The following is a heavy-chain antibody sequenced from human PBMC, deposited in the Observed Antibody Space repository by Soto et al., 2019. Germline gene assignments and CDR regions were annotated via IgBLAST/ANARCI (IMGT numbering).Heavy chain of an antibody. V-gene: IGHV4-59*01. J-gene: IGHJ5*02. D-gene: IGHD3-10*01. CDR2: IYYSGST. Sequence: SETLSLTCTVSGGSISSYYWSWIRQPPGKGLEWIGYIYYSGSTNYNPSLKSRVTISVDTSKNQFSLKLSSVTAADTAVYYCARLTMVRGVFSWGQGTLVTVSS. CDR1: GGSISSYY. CDR3: ARLTMVRGVFS.